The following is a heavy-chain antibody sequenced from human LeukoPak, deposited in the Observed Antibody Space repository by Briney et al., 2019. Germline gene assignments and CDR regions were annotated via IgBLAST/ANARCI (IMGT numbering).Heavy chain of an antibody. D-gene: IGHD6-6*01. V-gene: IGHV3-30-3*01. CDR1: GFTFSSYA. J-gene: IGHJ4*02. CDR2: ISYDGSNK. CDR3: AREWQQLVGALDY. Sequence: GGSLRLSCAASGFTFSSYAMHWVRQAPGKGLEWVAVISYDGSNKYYADSVKGRFTISRDNSKNTLYLQMNSLRAEDTAVYYCAREWQQLVGALDYWGQGTLVTVSS.